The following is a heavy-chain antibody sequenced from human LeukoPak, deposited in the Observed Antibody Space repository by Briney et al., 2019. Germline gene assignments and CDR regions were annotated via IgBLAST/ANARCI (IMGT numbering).Heavy chain of an antibody. CDR2: ISTSGNT. V-gene: IGHV4-4*07. J-gene: IGHJ3*01. Sequence: SETLSLTCTVSGGSLSSYYWSWIRQPAGKGLEWIGRISTSGNTNYNPSLKSRVAMSVDTSKNQFSLKLSSVTAADTAVYYCARGVYYDVWSGYYSGAFDFWGQGTTVTVSS. D-gene: IGHD3-3*01. CDR1: GGSLSSYY. CDR3: ARGVYYDVWSGYYSGAFDF.